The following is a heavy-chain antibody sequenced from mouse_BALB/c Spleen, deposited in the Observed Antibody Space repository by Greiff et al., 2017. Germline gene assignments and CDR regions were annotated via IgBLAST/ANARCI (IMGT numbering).Heavy chain of an antibody. CDR1: GYAFTNYL. Sequence: QVQLKESVAELVRPGTSVKVSCKASGYAFTNYLIEWVKQRPGQGLEWIGVINPGSGGTNYNEKFKGKATLTADKSSSTAYMQLSSLTSDDSAVYFCAREGGYYAMDYWGQGTSVTVSS. CDR3: AREGGYYAMDY. V-gene: IGHV1-54*01. CDR2: INPGSGGT. J-gene: IGHJ4*01. D-gene: IGHD1-1*02.